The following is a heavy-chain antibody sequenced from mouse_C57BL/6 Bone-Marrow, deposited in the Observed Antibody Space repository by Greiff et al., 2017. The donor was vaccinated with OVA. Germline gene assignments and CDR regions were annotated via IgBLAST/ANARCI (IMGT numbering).Heavy chain of an antibody. CDR1: GYTFTSYW. Sequence: QVQLQQPGAELVKPGASVKMSCKASGYTFTSYWITWVKQRPGQGLEWIGDIYPGSGSTNYNEKFKSKATLTVDTSSSTAYMQLSSLTSEDSAVYYCARSRHYYGSSFAYWGQGTLVTVSA. J-gene: IGHJ3*01. CDR2: IYPGSGST. CDR3: ARSRHYYGSSFAY. D-gene: IGHD1-1*01. V-gene: IGHV1-55*01.